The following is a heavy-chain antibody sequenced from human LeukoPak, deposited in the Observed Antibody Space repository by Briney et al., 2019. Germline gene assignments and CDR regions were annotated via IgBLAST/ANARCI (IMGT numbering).Heavy chain of an antibody. CDR2: INWNSDSI. V-gene: IGHV3-9*01. J-gene: IGHJ4*02. D-gene: IGHD6-13*01. Sequence: GGSLRLSCAVSGFTFDDYAMHWVRQVPGKGLEWVSGINWNSDSIGYADSVKGRFTTSRDNAKNSLYLQMNSLRAEDTAVYYCARDLLSSSWSPQEADYWGQGTLVTVSS. CDR3: ARDLLSSSWSPQEADY. CDR1: GFTFDDYA.